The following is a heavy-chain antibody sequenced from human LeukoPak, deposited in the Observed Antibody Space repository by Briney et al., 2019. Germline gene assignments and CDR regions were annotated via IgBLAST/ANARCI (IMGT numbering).Heavy chain of an antibody. Sequence: SETLSLTCTVSGGSTSSYYWSWIRQPPGKGLEWIGYIYYSGSTNYNPSLKSRVTISVDTSKNQFSLKLSSVTAADTAVYYCARALDYDILTGYYYYYYMDVWGKGTTVTVSS. CDR1: GGSTSSYY. CDR3: ARALDYDILTGYYYYYYMDV. V-gene: IGHV4-59*01. J-gene: IGHJ6*03. D-gene: IGHD3-9*01. CDR2: IYYSGST.